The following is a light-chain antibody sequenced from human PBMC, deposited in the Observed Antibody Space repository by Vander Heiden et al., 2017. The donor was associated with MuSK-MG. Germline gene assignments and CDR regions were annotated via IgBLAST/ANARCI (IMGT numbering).Light chain of an antibody. V-gene: IGKV1-5*03. J-gene: IGKJ2*01. CDR2: KAS. CDR3: QRDNSSAYT. CDR1: QSVSSW. Sequence: DIQVTPSPSPLSASVGDRVTIPCRASQSVSSWLACYQHKPGSAPNLLIFKASILHSEVPSRFSGRGSVSEFTLTMSIRQPDHFATYYLQRDNSSAYTFGQW.